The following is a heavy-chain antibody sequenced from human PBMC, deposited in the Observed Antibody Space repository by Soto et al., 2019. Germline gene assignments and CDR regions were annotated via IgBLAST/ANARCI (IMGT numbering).Heavy chain of an antibody. CDR3: ARDRDGWAVLVAEGTMFDY. D-gene: IGHD2-21*01. V-gene: IGHV4-34*01. CDR1: AGSFRGYS. CDR2: TNHIGST. Sequence: SETLSFGWAVYAGSFRGYSWSWIRQPPGTGLEWIGETNHIGSTNYNPSLKSRVTISVDTSKNQFSLKLSSVTAADTAVYYCARDRDGWAVLVAEGTMFDYWGQGTLVTVSS. J-gene: IGHJ4*02.